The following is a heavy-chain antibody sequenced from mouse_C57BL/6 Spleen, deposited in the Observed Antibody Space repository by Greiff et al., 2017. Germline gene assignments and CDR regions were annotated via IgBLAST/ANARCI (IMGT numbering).Heavy chain of an antibody. Sequence: VQLQQSGPELVKPGASVKISCKASGYSFTGYYMNWVKQSPEKSLEWIGEINPSTGRTTYNQKFKAKATLTVDKSSSTAYMQLKSLTSEDSAVYYCARRDGDAAWFAYWGQGTLVTVSA. CDR1: GYSFTGYY. CDR2: INPSTGRT. D-gene: IGHD2-3*01. CDR3: ARRDGDAAWFAY. J-gene: IGHJ3*01. V-gene: IGHV1-42*01.